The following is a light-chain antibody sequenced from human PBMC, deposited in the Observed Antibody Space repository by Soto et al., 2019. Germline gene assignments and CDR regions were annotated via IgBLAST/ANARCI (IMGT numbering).Light chain of an antibody. J-gene: IGKJ2*01. CDR2: GTS. CDR1: QSVSSN. Sequence: EIAMTQSPVTLSVSPGERATLSCRASQSVSSNLAWYQQKPGQAPRRLIYGTSTRATGIPARFSGSGSGTEFTLTISSLQSEDFAVYYCQQYNNWPRTFGQGTKLEIK. V-gene: IGKV3-15*01. CDR3: QQYNNWPRT.